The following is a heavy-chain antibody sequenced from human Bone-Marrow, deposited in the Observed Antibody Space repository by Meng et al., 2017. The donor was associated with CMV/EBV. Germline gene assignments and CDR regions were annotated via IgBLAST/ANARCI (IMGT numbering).Heavy chain of an antibody. CDR1: GFTFSSYS. D-gene: IGHD1-1*01. Sequence: GESLKISCAASGFTFSSYSMNWVRQAPGKGLEWVSSISSSSSYIYYADSVKGRFTISRDNAKNSLYLQMNSLRAEDTAVYYCAKAEEPSQLIESYLDYWGQGTLVTVSS. CDR3: AKAEEPSQLIESYLDY. J-gene: IGHJ4*02. CDR2: ISSSSSYI. V-gene: IGHV3-21*01.